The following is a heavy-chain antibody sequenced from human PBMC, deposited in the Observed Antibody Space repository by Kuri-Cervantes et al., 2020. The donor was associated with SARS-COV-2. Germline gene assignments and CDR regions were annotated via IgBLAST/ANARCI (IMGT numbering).Heavy chain of an antibody. CDR1: GDSGSISSYY. D-gene: IGHD5/OR15-5a*01. CDR2: IHTSGSS. Sequence: LRLSCSVSGDSGSISSYYWSWTRQPAGKGLEWIGRIHTSGSSNYNPSLRSRVTISVDTSKNQFSLKLSSVTAADTAVYYCARLPRYSTLESSPDYWGQGTLVTVSS. V-gene: IGHV4-61*02. CDR3: ARLPRYSTLESSPDY. J-gene: IGHJ4*02.